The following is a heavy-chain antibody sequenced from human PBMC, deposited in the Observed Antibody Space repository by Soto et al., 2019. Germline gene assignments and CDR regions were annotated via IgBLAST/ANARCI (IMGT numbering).Heavy chain of an antibody. CDR3: TRDISPGTSGWYFDAVDL. V-gene: IGHV3-7*05. J-gene: IGHJ3*01. Sequence: EVQLVESGGGLVQPGGSLRLSCTGSGFIFGNYWMTWVRQAPGQGLEWVANIRKDESKMSYLDSVRGRFTISRDNAKNSLFLQMKDLRAEDTALYYCTRDISPGTSGWYFDAVDLWGQGTMVTVSS. CDR2: IRKDESKM. CDR1: GFIFGNYW. D-gene: IGHD6-19*01.